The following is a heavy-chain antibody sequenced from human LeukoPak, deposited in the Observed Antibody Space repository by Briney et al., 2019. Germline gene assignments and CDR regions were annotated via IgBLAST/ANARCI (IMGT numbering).Heavy chain of an antibody. CDR3: ARPLDSDSSGDPDTFDM. CDR1: GGSISSYY. CDR2: IYYSGGI. V-gene: IGHV4-59*01. J-gene: IGHJ3*02. D-gene: IGHD3-22*01. Sequence: PSETLSLTCTVSGGSISSYYWSSVGQPPGKGLECIGYIYYSGGINYSPSLKSRVTISVDTSKNQSSLKLSSVPASVTAAYSCARPLDSDSSGDPDTFDMWGQGTVVSVSS.